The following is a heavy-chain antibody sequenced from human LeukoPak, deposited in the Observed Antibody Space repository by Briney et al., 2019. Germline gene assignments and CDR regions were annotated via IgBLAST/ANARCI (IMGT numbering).Heavy chain of an antibody. CDR2: INPNSGGT. CDR1: GYTFTGYY. V-gene: IGHV1-2*02. D-gene: IGHD3-3*01. J-gene: IGHJ4*02. CDR3: ARGSRFLEWLLYEVLNY. Sequence: ASVKVSCKASGYTFTGYYMHWVRQATGQGLEWMGWINPNSGGTNYAQKFQGRVTMTRDTSISTAYMELSRLRSDDTAVYYCARGSRFLEWLLYEVLNYWGQGTLVTVSS.